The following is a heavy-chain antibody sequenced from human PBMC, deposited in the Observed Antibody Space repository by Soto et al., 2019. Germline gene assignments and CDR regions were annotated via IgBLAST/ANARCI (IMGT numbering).Heavy chain of an antibody. CDR1: GASISSSY. V-gene: IGHV4-59*01. Sequence: SETLSLTCTVSGASISSSYWSWIRQSPGKGLEWIGYVSYSGSTNYSPSLKSRVTISVDTSKNQFSLKLSSATAADTALYYCARGYYDSSGQSNTFDVWGQGTMVTVSS. CDR3: ARGYYDSSGQSNTFDV. CDR2: VSYSGST. J-gene: IGHJ3*01. D-gene: IGHD3-22*01.